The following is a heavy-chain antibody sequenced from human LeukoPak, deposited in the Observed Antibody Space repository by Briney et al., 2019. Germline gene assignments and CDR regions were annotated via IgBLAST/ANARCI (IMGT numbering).Heavy chain of an antibody. Sequence: SGTLSLTCAVSGASISSSNWWSWVRQPPGKGLEWIGEIYHSGGTNYNPSLKSRVTISVDTSKNQFSLKLSSVTAADTAVYYCARDPDYYDSSGSSGYFDLWGRGTLVTVSS. J-gene: IGHJ2*01. V-gene: IGHV4-4*02. D-gene: IGHD3-22*01. CDR1: GASISSSNW. CDR3: ARDPDYYDSSGSSGYFDL. CDR2: IYHSGGT.